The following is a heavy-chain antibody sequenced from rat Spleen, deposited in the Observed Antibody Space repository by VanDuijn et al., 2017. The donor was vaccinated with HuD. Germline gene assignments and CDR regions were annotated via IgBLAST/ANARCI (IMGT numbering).Heavy chain of an antibody. J-gene: IGHJ3*01. D-gene: IGHD5-1*01. CDR3: TTQWELYH. CDR1: GFTFSDYY. V-gene: IGHV5-20*01. Sequence: EVQLVESGGGLVQPGRSLKLSCAASGFTFSDYYMAWVRQAPTKGLEWVATISVSGGSTYYRDSVKGRFTLSRENSKSTLYLQMNSLRSEDTATYYCTTQWELYHWGQGTLVTVSS. CDR2: ISVSGGST.